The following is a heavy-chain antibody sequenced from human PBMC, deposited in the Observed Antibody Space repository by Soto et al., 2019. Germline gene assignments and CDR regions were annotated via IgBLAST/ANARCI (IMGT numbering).Heavy chain of an antibody. D-gene: IGHD3-22*01. V-gene: IGHV1-69*01. CDR1: GGTFSSYA. CDR3: ARDLSYYDSSGYYFDP. Sequence: QVQLVQSGAEVKKPGSSVKVSCKASGGTFSSYAISWVRQAPGQGLEWMGGIIPIFGTANYAQKYQGRVTISADESTSTAYMELSSLRSEDTAVYYCARDLSYYDSSGYYFDPWGQGTLVTVSS. J-gene: IGHJ5*02. CDR2: IIPIFGTA.